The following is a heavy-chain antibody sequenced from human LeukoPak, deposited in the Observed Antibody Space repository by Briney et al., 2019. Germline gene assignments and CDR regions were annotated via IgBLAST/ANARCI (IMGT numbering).Heavy chain of an antibody. Sequence: SETLSLTCTVSGGSISSGDYYWSWIRQPPGKGLEWIGYIYYSGSTYYNPSLKSRVTISVDTSKNQFSLKLSSVTAADTAVYYCARHAPRFYGSGSYWDWFDPWGQGTLVTVSS. CDR1: GGSISSGDYY. V-gene: IGHV4-30-4*01. D-gene: IGHD3-10*01. CDR2: IYYSGST. CDR3: ARHAPRFYGSGSYWDWFDP. J-gene: IGHJ5*02.